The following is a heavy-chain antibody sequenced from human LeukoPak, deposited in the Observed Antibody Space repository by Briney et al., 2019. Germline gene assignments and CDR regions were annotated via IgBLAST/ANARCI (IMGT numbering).Heavy chain of an antibody. CDR3: ATDCRRCRVWGSYHPFDY. J-gene: IGHJ4*02. D-gene: IGHD3-16*02. Sequence: GASVKVSCKVSGYTLTELSMHWVRQAPGKGLEWMGGFDPEDGETIYAQKFQGRVTMTEDTSTDTAYMELSSLRSEDTAVYYCATDCRRCRVWGSYHPFDYWGQGTLVTVSS. CDR1: GYTLTELS. V-gene: IGHV1-24*01. CDR2: FDPEDGET.